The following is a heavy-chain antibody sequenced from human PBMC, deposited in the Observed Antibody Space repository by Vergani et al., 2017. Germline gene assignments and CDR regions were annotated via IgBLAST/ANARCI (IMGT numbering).Heavy chain of an antibody. CDR1: GFPFSAYW. CDR2: IKQDGSEK. Sequence: EVQLVESGGGLVQPGGSLRLSCEASGFPFSAYWMSWVRQAPGKGLEWVANIKQDGSEKYYVDSVKGRFTISRDNAKNSLYLQMNSLRAEDTAVYYCARVIGAFDIWGQGTMVTVSS. CDR3: ARVIGAFDI. J-gene: IGHJ3*02. V-gene: IGHV3-7*03.